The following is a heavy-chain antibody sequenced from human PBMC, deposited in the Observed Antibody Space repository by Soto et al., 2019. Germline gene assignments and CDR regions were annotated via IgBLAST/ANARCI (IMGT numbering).Heavy chain of an antibody. CDR1: GYTFTSYF. Sequence: ASVKVSCKASGYTFTSYFIHWVRQAPGQGLEWMGWISGYNGDTKYAQKVQGRVTMTIDTSTYTAYMELRSLTSDDTAIYYCAKNGQPPYYYYGMDVWGQGTTVTVSS. V-gene: IGHV1-18*04. CDR3: AKNGQPPYYYYGMDV. J-gene: IGHJ6*02. D-gene: IGHD2-8*01. CDR2: ISGYNGDT.